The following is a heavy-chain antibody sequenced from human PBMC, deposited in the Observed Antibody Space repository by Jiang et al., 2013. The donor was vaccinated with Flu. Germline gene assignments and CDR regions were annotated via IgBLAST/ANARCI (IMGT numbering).Heavy chain of an antibody. CDR1: EFTFSSYE. CDR2: ISPSGTTI. D-gene: IGHD2-21*02. CDR3: ARQRRTKHIVVVTAIHRAFDI. V-gene: IGHV3-48*03. Sequence: QLLESGGGLVQSGGSLRLSCAASEFTFSSYEMNWVRQAPGKGLEWISYISPSGTTIYYADSVKGRFTISRGNANNSLYLQMSSLRAEDTAVYYCARQRRTKHIVVVTAIHRAFDIWGQGTMVTVSS. J-gene: IGHJ3*02.